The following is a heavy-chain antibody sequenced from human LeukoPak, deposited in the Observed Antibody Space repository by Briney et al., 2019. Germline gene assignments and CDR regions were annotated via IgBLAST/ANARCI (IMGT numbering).Heavy chain of an antibody. D-gene: IGHD6-19*01. V-gene: IGHV3-30*02. CDR1: GFTFSTYG. J-gene: IGHJ4*02. CDR2: IRYDGSNK. CDR3: AKEGYSSGWYEDY. Sequence: PGGSLRLSCAAAGFTFSTYGIHWVRQAPGMGLEWVAFIRYDGSNKYYADSVKGRFTISRDNFMNTVYLQMNSLRPEDTAVYYCAKEGYSSGWYEDYCGQGTLVTVSS.